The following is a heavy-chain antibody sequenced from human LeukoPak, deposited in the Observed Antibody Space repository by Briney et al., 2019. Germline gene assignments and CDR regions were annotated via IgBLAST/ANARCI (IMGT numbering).Heavy chain of an antibody. CDR1: GFTFSSYA. CDR3: AKQGSGYYPEYYYYYMDV. CDR2: ISGSGGST. Sequence: GGSLRLSCAASGFTFSSYAMSWVRQAPGKGLEWVSAISGSGGSTYYADSVKGRFTISRDNSKNTLYLQMNSLRAEDTAVYYCAKQGSGYYPEYYYYYMDVWGKGTTVTVS. V-gene: IGHV3-23*01. D-gene: IGHD3-3*01. J-gene: IGHJ6*03.